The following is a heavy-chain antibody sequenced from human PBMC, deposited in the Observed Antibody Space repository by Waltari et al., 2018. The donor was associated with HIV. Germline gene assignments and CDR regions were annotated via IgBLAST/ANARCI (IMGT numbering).Heavy chain of an antibody. Sequence: QVQLVESGGGVVQPGRSLTLSCIASGFTFTSYGIHWVRQAPGKGMEGVAVIWYDGSKKYYADSVKGRFTISRDNSKNTVYLHMNSLRAEDTAVYYCVRDYKNFNYYGLDVWGQGTTVTVS. CDR1: GFTFTSYG. D-gene: IGHD1-1*01. CDR3: VRDYKNFNYYGLDV. J-gene: IGHJ6*02. CDR2: IWYDGSKK. V-gene: IGHV3-33*01.